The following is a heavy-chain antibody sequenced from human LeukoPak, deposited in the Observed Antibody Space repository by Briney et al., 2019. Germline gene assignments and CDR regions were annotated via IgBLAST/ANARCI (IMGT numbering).Heavy chain of an antibody. CDR3: ARGPCSSTSCSGIDY. CDR1: GGSFSGYY. Sequence: PSETLSLTCAVYGGSFSGYYWSWIRQPPGKGLEWIGEINHSGSTNYNPSLKSRVTISVDTSKNQFSLKLSSVTAADTAVYYCARGPCSSTSCSGIDYWGQGTLVTVSS. V-gene: IGHV4-34*01. CDR2: INHSGST. J-gene: IGHJ4*02. D-gene: IGHD2-2*01.